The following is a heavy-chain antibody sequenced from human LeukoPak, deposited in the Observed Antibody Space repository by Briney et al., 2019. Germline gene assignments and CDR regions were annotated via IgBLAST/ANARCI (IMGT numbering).Heavy chain of an antibody. CDR2: INHSGST. J-gene: IGHJ6*02. Sequence: SETLSLTCAVYGGSFSGYYGSWIRQPPGKGLEWIGEINHSGSTNYNPSLKSRVTISVDTSKNQFSLKLSSVTAADTAVYYCARQWIVVVPAAKAHYYYYGMDVWGQGTTVTVSS. CDR3: ARQWIVVVPAAKAHYYYYGMDV. D-gene: IGHD2-2*01. CDR1: GGSFSGYY. V-gene: IGHV4-34*01.